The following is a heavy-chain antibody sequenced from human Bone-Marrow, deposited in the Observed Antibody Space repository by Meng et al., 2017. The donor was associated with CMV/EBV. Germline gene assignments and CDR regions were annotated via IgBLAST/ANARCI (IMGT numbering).Heavy chain of an antibody. CDR1: GFHFRSHS. J-gene: IGHJ4*02. D-gene: IGHD3-3*01. V-gene: IGHV3-21*01. CDR2: ISSSSSYI. CDR3: ARDSPYYDFWSCYYPISE. Sequence: GESLKTPCAAPGFHFRSHSMNWVRQAPGKGLEWVSSISSSSSYIYYAVPVKGRFPISRDNAKNSLYLQMNSLRAEDTAVYYCARDSPYYDFWSCYYPISEWGQGTLVTVSS.